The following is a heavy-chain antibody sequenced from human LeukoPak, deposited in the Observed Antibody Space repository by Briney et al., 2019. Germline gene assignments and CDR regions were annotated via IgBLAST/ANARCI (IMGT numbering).Heavy chain of an antibody. D-gene: IGHD2-15*01. CDR1: GGSISSSSYY. Sequence: KPSETLSLTCTVSGGSISSSSYYWGWIRQPPGKGLEWIGGIYYSGSTYYNPSLKSRVTISVDTSKNQFSLKLSSVTAADTAVYYCARVSRGGYIDYWGQGTLVTVSS. CDR3: ARVSRGGYIDY. CDR2: IYYSGST. V-gene: IGHV4-39*07. J-gene: IGHJ4*02.